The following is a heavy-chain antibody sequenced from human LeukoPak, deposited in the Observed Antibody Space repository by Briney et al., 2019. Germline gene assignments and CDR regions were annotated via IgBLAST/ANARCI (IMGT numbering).Heavy chain of an antibody. J-gene: IGHJ3*02. CDR2: ISSSGSTI. CDR3: ATAIVATIDDAFDI. V-gene: IGHV3-11*04. D-gene: IGHD5-12*01. Sequence: PGGSLRLSCAASGFTFSDYYMSWIRQAPGKGLEWVSYISSSGSTIYYADSVKGRFTISRDNAKNSLYLQMNSLRAEDTAVYYCATAIVATIDDAFDIWGQGTMVTVSS. CDR1: GFTFSDYY.